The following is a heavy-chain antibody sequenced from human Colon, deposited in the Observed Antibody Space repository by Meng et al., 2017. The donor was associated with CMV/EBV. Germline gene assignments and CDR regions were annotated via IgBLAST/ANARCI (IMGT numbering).Heavy chain of an antibody. CDR1: GYTFTGYY. CDR2: IIPIFGTA. D-gene: IGHD2-2*01. J-gene: IGHJ6*02. V-gene: IGHV1-69*05. Sequence: SVKVSCKASGYTFTGYYMHWVRQAPGQGLEWMGGIIPIFGTANYAQKFQGRVTITTDESTSTAYMELSSLRSEDTAVYYCARGPYCSSTSCYWGLAYYYYGMDVWGQGTTVTVSX. CDR3: ARGPYCSSTSCYWGLAYYYYGMDV.